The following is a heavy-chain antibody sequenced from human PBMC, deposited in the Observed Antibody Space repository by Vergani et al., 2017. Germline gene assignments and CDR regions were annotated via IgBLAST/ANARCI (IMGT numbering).Heavy chain of an antibody. Sequence: EVQLVESGGGLVKPGGSLRLSCAASGFTFSSYSMNWVRQAPGKGLEWVSSISSSSSYIYYADSVKGRFTLSRDNAKNSLYLQMNSLRAEDTAVYHCARPSAPGDYDALDIWGQGTMVTVSS. CDR3: ARPSAPGDYDALDI. D-gene: IGHD4-17*01. V-gene: IGHV3-21*01. CDR2: ISSSSSYI. J-gene: IGHJ3*02. CDR1: GFTFSSYS.